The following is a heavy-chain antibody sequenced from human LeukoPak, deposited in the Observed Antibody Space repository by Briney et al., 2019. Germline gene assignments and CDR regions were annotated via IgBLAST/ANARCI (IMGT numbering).Heavy chain of an antibody. CDR2: INHSGST. V-gene: IGHV4-34*01. D-gene: IGHD2-15*01. CDR3: AADIVVVAATDYNWFDP. CDR1: GGSFSGYY. J-gene: IGHJ5*02. Sequence: SETLSLTCAVYGGSFSGYYWSWIRQPPGKGLEWIGEINHSGSTNYNPSLKSRVTISVDKSKNQFSPKLSSVTAADTAVYYCAADIVVVAATDYNWFDPWGQGTLVTVSS.